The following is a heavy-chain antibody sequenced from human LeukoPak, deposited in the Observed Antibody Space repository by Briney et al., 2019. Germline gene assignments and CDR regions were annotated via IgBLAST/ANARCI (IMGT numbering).Heavy chain of an antibody. Sequence: PGGSLRLSCAASGFTFSSYGMSWVRQAPGKGLEWVSGISGSGGRTYFADSVKGRFTISRDNSKNTLDLQMNSLRAEDTAVYYCAKAGRGGAITLARGVKGDYYYMDVWGKGTTVTISS. CDR2: ISGSGGRT. V-gene: IGHV3-23*01. D-gene: IGHD3-10*01. CDR1: GFTFSSYG. CDR3: AKAGRGGAITLARGVKGDYYYMDV. J-gene: IGHJ6*03.